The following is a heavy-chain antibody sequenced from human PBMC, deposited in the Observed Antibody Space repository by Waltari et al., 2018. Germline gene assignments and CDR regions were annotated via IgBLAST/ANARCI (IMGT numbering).Heavy chain of an antibody. CDR1: GFTLRGYE. Sequence: EVHLVESGGGLVQPGGSLRLSCAASGFTLRGYEMNWVRQAPGRGLEWSSYISSIGDTIDYADSVKGRFTISRDNAKNTLYLQMKRLRADDTALYYCARGIAADGGGGYWGQGILVTVSS. CDR3: ARGIAADGGGGY. D-gene: IGHD6-13*01. J-gene: IGHJ4*02. CDR2: ISSIGDTI. V-gene: IGHV3-48*03.